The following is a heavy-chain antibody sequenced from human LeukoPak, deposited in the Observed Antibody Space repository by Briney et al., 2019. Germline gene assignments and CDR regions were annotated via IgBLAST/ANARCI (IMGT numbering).Heavy chain of an antibody. J-gene: IGHJ6*03. D-gene: IGHD6-6*01. CDR2: IKSKTDGGTT. V-gene: IGHV3-15*01. CDR1: GFTFSNAW. Sequence: GGSLRLSCAASGFTFSNAWMSWVRQAPGKGLEWVGRIKSKTDGGTTDYAAPVKGRFTISRDDSKNTLCLQMNSLKTEDTAVYYCTTGTSSSSSFLYYYYYMDVWGKGTTVTVSS. CDR3: TTGTSSSSSFLYYYYYMDV.